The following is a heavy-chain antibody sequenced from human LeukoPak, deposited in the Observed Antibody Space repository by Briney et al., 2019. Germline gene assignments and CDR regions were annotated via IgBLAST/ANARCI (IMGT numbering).Heavy chain of an antibody. V-gene: IGHV3-48*01. CDR3: ANAYGSSWTLGFDY. J-gene: IGHJ4*02. Sequence: GGSLRLSCAASGFTFSSYSMNWVRQAPGKGLEWVSYISSSSSTIYYADSVKGRFTISRDNSKNTLYLQMNSLRAEDTAVYYCANAYGSSWTLGFDYWGQGTLVTVSS. CDR1: GFTFSSYS. D-gene: IGHD6-13*01. CDR2: ISSSSSTI.